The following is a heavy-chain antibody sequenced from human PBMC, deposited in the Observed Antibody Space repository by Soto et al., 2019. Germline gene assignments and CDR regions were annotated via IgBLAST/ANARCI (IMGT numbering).Heavy chain of an antibody. CDR1: GFTFDDYA. CDR2: ISWNSGSI. Sequence: PGGSLRLSCAASGFTFDDYAMHWVRQAPGKGLEWVSGISWNSGSIGYADSVKGRFTISRDNAKNSLYLQMNSLRAEDTALYYCAKESIAARRYYYYGMDVWCQGTTVTVSS. V-gene: IGHV3-9*01. CDR3: AKESIAARRYYYYGMDV. D-gene: IGHD6-6*01. J-gene: IGHJ6*02.